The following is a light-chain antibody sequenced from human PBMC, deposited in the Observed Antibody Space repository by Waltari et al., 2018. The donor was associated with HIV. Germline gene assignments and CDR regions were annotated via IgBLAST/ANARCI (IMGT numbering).Light chain of an antibody. V-gene: IGLV3-25*03. J-gene: IGLJ3*02. CDR2: KDS. Sequence: SYELTQPPSVSVSPGQTARLTCPGAASPNQYAYWYQQKPGQAPVLVIYKDSERPSGIPERFSGSSSGTTVTLTISGVQAEDEADYYCQSADSSGWVFGGGTKLTVL. CDR3: QSADSSGWV. CDR1: ASPNQY.